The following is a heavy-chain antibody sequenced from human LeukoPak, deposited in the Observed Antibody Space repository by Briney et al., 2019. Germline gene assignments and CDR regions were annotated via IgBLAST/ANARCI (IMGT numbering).Heavy chain of an antibody. V-gene: IGHV1-2*02. CDR1: GYTFTGYY. Sequence: GASVKVSCTASGYTFTGYYMHWVRQAPGQGLEWMGWINPNSGGTNYAQKFQGRVTMTRDTSFSTAYMELSRLRSDDTAVYYCARFFYDSSGYYFDYWGQGTLVTVSS. CDR2: INPNSGGT. J-gene: IGHJ4*02. D-gene: IGHD3-22*01. CDR3: ARFFYDSSGYYFDY.